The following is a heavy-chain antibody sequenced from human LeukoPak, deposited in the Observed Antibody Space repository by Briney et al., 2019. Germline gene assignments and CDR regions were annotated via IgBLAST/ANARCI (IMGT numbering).Heavy chain of an antibody. CDR1: GGSISSYY. CDR2: IYYSGST. D-gene: IGHD3-10*01. Sequence: SETLSLTCTVSGGSISSYYWSWIRQPPGKGLEWIGYIYYSGSTYYNPSLKSRVTISVDTSKNQFSLKLSSVTAADTAVYYCAREGDTTMVRGVITYTYWGQGTLVTVSS. J-gene: IGHJ4*02. CDR3: AREGDTTMVRGVITYTY. V-gene: IGHV4-59*12.